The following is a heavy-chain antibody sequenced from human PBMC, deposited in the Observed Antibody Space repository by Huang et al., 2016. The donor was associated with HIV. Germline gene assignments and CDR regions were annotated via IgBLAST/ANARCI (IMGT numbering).Heavy chain of an antibody. V-gene: IGHV4-34*01. Sequence: QAHLEQWGAGLLKPSETLSLTCAVYGGSFSNYHWGWIRQPPGKGLEWMGHINHSGSTNYNPSLKSRVTMSVDLSKNQFSLKLGSVTAADTAIYYCARMDETYCYYVLDVWGQGTTVTVSS. CDR1: GGSFSNYH. CDR2: INHSGST. D-gene: IGHD2-15*01. CDR3: ARMDETYCYYVLDV. J-gene: IGHJ6*02.